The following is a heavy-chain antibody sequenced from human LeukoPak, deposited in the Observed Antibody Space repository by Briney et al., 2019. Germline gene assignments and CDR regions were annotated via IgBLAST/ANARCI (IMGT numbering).Heavy chain of an antibody. J-gene: IGHJ3*02. V-gene: IGHV4-59*01. CDR3: ARVRGYSYGSDAFDI. D-gene: IGHD5-18*01. CDR1: GGSISSYY. Sequence: SESLSLTCSVSGGSISSYYWSWIRQPPGKGLEWIGYIYYSGSTNYDPSLKSRVTISVDTSKNQFSLKLSSETAADTAVFYCARVRGYSYGSDAFDIWGQGTMVTVSS. CDR2: IYYSGST.